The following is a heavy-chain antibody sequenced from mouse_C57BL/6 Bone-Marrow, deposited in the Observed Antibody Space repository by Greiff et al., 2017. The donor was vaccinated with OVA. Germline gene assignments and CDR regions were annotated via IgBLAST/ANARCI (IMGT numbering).Heavy chain of an antibody. CDR2: IDPANDNT. CDR3: ARGNFGSSFYAMDY. CDR1: GFNIKNTY. V-gene: IGHV14-3*01. D-gene: IGHD1-1*01. J-gene: IGHJ4*01. Sequence: VHVKQSVAELVRPGASVKLSCTASGFNIKNTYMHWVKQRPEQGLEWIGRIDPANDNTKYAPKFQGKATMTADTSSNTAYLQLISLSSEDTAVYCCARGNFGSSFYAMDYWGQGTSVTVSS.